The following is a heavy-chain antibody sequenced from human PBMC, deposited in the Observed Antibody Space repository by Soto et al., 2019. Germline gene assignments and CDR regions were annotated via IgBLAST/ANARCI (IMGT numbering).Heavy chain of an antibody. D-gene: IGHD3-22*01. J-gene: IGHJ4*02. CDR2: INHSGST. CDR1: GGSFSGYY. Sequence: SETLSLTCAVYGGSFSGYYWSWIRQPPGKGLEWIGEINHSGSTDYNPSLKSRVTISVDTSKDQFSLKLSSVTAADTAVYYCARDLGYYYDSSGQAFDYWGQGTLVTVSS. V-gene: IGHV4-34*01. CDR3: ARDLGYYYDSSGQAFDY.